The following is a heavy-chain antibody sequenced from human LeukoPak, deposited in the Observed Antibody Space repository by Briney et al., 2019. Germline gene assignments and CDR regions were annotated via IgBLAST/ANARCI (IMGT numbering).Heavy chain of an antibody. CDR3: ARAAPMTPAAIIAPNYYYYGMEV. V-gene: IGHV4-39*07. CDR2: INHTGNT. Sequence: PSPTLSLTCTVSGGSISSGGYYWSWIRQPPGKGLEWISEINHTGNTNYNASLKSPIPIAVDTSKHHFSLKLSSVTAADTAVYYCARAAPMTPAAIIAPNYYYYGMEVGGQGTTVTVS. D-gene: IGHD2-2*01. J-gene: IGHJ6*02. CDR1: GGSISSGGYY.